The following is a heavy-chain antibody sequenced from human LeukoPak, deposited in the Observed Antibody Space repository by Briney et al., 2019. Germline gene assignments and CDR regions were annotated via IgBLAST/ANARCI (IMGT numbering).Heavy chain of an antibody. Sequence: GGSLRLSCAASGFTFSSYAMHWVRQAPGKGLEWVAVISYDGSNKYYADSVKGRFTISRDNSKNTLYLQMNSLRAEDTAVHYCAREGKPYSSSTLGYWGQGTLVTVSS. J-gene: IGHJ4*02. D-gene: IGHD6-6*01. CDR2: ISYDGSNK. CDR3: AREGKPYSSSTLGY. CDR1: GFTFSSYA. V-gene: IGHV3-30-3*01.